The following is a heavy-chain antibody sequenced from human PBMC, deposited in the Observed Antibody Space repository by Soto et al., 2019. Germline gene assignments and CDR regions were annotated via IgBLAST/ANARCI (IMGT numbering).Heavy chain of an antibody. CDR1: GFTFSSYH. D-gene: IGHD3-10*01. CDR3: ARAALGVRGVIPPRYFDY. CDR2: IGTAGDT. V-gene: IGHV3-13*01. Sequence: GGSLRLSCAASGFTFSSYHMHWGRQATGKGLEWVSAIGTAGDTYYPGSVKGRFTISRENAKNSLYLQMNSLRAEDTAVYYCARAALGVRGVIPPRYFDYWGQGTLVTVSS. J-gene: IGHJ4*02.